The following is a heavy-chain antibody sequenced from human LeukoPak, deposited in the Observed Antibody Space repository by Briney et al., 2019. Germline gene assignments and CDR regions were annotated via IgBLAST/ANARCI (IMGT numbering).Heavy chain of an antibody. Sequence: GGSLRLSCAASGFTYSSYAMSWVHQAPGKELEWVSAISGSGGSTYYADSVKGRFTISRDNSKNTLYLQMNSLRAEDTAVYYCAGGVSSSSFYFDYWGQGTLVTVSS. CDR3: AGGVSSSSFYFDY. D-gene: IGHD6-6*01. J-gene: IGHJ4*02. CDR1: GFTYSSYA. V-gene: IGHV3-23*01. CDR2: ISGSGGST.